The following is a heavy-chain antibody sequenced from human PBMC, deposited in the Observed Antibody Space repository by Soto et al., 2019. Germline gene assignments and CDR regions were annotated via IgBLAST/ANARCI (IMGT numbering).Heavy chain of an antibody. CDR1: GFTFSSYA. J-gene: IGHJ3*02. Sequence: PGGSLRLSCAASGFTFSSYAMHWVRQAPGKGLEWVAVISYDGSNKYYADSVKGRFTISRDNSKNTLYLQMNSLISEDTAVYFCSINNYYGSGSHEPDDAFDIWGQGTMVTVSS. V-gene: IGHV3-30-3*01. CDR2: ISYDGSNK. D-gene: IGHD3-10*01. CDR3: SINNYYGSGSHEPDDAFDI.